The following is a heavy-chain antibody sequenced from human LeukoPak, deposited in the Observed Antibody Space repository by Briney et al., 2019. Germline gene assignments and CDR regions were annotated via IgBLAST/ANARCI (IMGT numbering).Heavy chain of an antibody. CDR3: ARHIIAVAGTFGY. J-gene: IGHJ4*02. V-gene: IGHV4-39*01. CDR1: GGSISSSSYY. CDR2: IYYSGST. Sequence: PSETLSLTCTVSGGSISSSSYYWGWIRQPPGKGLEWIGSIYYSGSTYYNPSLKSRVTISVDTSKNQFSLKLSSVTAAHTAVYYCARHIIAVAGTFGYWGQGTLVTVSS. D-gene: IGHD6-19*01.